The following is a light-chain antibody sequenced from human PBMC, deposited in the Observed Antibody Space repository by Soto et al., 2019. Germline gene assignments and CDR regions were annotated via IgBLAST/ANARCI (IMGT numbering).Light chain of an antibody. CDR3: CSYTTSNIPQIV. CDR1: SSDVGGYNY. Sequence: QSVLTQPASVSGSPGQSITISCTGTSSDVGGYNYVSWYQHHPGKAPKLMIYDVSNRPSGVSNRFSGSKSGNTASLTISGLQPEDEADNYCCSYTTSNIPQIVFVTGTMVTVL. V-gene: IGLV2-14*03. J-gene: IGLJ1*01. CDR2: DVS.